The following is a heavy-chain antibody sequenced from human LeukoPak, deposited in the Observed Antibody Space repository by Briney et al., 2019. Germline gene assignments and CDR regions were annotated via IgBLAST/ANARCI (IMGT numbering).Heavy chain of an antibody. CDR3: ARDYCSSTSCYSGAFDY. CDR2: FYSGGYT. V-gene: IGHV3-66*02. CDR1: GFTVSSNY. Sequence: GGSLRLSCAASGFTVSSNYMSWIRQAPGKGLEWVSIFYSGGYTYYADSVKGRFTISRDNSKNTLYLQMNSLRAEDTAVYYCARDYCSSTSCYSGAFDYWGQGTLVTVSS. D-gene: IGHD2-2*02. J-gene: IGHJ4*02.